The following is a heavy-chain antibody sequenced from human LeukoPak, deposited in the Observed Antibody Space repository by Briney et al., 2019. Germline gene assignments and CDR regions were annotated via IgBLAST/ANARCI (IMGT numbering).Heavy chain of an antibody. CDR1: GFTFSSYA. Sequence: GGSLRLSCAASGFTFSSYAMSWVRQAPGKGLKWFSAISGSGGSTYYADSVKGRFTISRDNSKNTLYLQMNSLRAEDTAVYYCAKDQVLLWFGELRTPDYFDYWGQGTLVTVSS. J-gene: IGHJ4*02. CDR3: AKDQVLLWFGELRTPDYFDY. CDR2: ISGSGGST. D-gene: IGHD3-10*01. V-gene: IGHV3-23*01.